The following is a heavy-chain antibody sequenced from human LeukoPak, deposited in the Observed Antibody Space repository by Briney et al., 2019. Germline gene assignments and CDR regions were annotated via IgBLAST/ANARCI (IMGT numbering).Heavy chain of an antibody. D-gene: IGHD6-13*01. CDR2: IYYSGST. CDR3: AIQSAGYSSSWYPSYYYYGMDV. Sequence: PSETLSLTCTVSGGSISSYYWSWIRQPPGKGLEWIGYIYYSGSTNYNPSLKSRVTISVDTSKNQFSLKLSSVTAADTAVYYCAIQSAGYSSSWYPSYYYYGMDVWGQGTTVTVSS. V-gene: IGHV4-59*12. CDR1: GGSISSYY. J-gene: IGHJ6*02.